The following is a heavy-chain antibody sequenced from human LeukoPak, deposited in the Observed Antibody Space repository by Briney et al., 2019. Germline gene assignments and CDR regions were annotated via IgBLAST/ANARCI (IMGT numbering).Heavy chain of an antibody. Sequence: GGSLRLSCAASGFTFSSHSMNWVRQAPGKGLEWVSSISTSSSYIYYADSVKGRFTISRDNAKNSLYLQMNSLRAEDTAVYYCAELGITMIGGVWGKGTTVTISS. J-gene: IGHJ6*04. CDR3: AELGITMIGGV. CDR1: GFTFSSHS. V-gene: IGHV3-21*01. D-gene: IGHD3-10*02. CDR2: ISTSSSYI.